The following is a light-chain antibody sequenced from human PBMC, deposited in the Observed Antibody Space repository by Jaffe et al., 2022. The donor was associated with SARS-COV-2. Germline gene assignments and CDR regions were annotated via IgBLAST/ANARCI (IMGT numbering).Light chain of an antibody. CDR3: QQYGSSPLT. CDR2: DAS. J-gene: IGKJ4*01. V-gene: IGKV3-20*01. CDR1: QSVSVNF. Sequence: EVVLTQSPGTLSLSPGERATLSCRASQSVSVNFLAWYQQKPGQAPRLLISDASTRATGIPDRFSGSGSGTDFTLTISRLEPEDFAVYYCQQYGSSPLTFGGGTKVEIK.